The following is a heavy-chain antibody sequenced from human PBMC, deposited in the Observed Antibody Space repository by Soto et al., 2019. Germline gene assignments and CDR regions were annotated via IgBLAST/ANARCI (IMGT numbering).Heavy chain of an antibody. J-gene: IGHJ5*02. CDR3: ARDGDPGYTFWSGPLGGGRFDP. CDR1: GGTFGNTA. CDR2: IVPMFGTA. D-gene: IGHD3-3*01. V-gene: IGHV1-69*12. Sequence: QVQLVQSGAEVKKPGSSVNVSCKTSGGTFGNTAVTWVRQAPGQGLEWMGGIVPMFGTANYAQKFQGRVTMTADESTNTAYMELRSLRSDDTAVYYCARDGDPGYTFWSGPLGGGRFDPWGQGTLVTVSS.